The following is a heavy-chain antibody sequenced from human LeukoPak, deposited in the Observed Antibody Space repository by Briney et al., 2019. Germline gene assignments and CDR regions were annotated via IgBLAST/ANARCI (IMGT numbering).Heavy chain of an antibody. Sequence: GGSLRLSCAASGFTCSSYWMSWVRQAPGKGLEWVANIKQDGSEKYYVDSVKGRFTISRDNAKNSLYLQMNSLRAEDTAVYYCARTYYFDYWGQGTLVTVSS. CDR1: GFTCSSYW. CDR2: IKQDGSEK. J-gene: IGHJ4*02. V-gene: IGHV3-7*01. CDR3: ARTYYFDY.